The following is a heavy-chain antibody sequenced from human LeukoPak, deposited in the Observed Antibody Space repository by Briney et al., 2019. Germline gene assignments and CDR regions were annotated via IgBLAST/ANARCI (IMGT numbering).Heavy chain of an antibody. CDR1: GFTFSSYA. J-gene: IGHJ4*02. CDR3: AKSARIQLTYYFDY. V-gene: IGHV3-23*01. CDR2: IGGSGGST. Sequence: GGSLRLSCAASGFTFSSYAMSWVRQAPGKGLEWVSAIGGSGGSTSYADSVKGRFTISRDNSKNTLYLQMNSLRAEDTAVYYCAKSARIQLTYYFDYWGQGTLVTVSS. D-gene: IGHD5-18*01.